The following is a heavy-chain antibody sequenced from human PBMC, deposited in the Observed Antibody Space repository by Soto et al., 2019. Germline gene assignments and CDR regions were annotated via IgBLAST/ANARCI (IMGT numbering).Heavy chain of an antibody. CDR1: GGTFSSYA. CDR2: IIPIFGTA. Sequence: QVQLVQSGAEVKKPGSSVKVSCKASGGTFSSYAISWVRQAHGHGLEWMGGIIPIFGTANYAQKFQGRVTITADESTSTAYMELSSLRSEDTAVYYCATSTRPGIAVAGTHFDYWGQGTLVTVSS. CDR3: ATSTRPGIAVAGTHFDY. J-gene: IGHJ4*02. V-gene: IGHV1-69*01. D-gene: IGHD6-19*01.